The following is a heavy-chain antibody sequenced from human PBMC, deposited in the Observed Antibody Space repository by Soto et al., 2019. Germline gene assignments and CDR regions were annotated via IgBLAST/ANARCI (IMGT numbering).Heavy chain of an antibody. CDR1: GFMFSSYE. CDR2: ISSSGDII. D-gene: IGHD3-22*01. CDR3: ARDRGGDSSPWSEREYPDH. J-gene: IGHJ4*02. Sequence: EVQLLESGGGLVQPGGSLRLSCEASGFMFSSYEMNWVRQSPGKGLEWVSYISSSGDIIYYADSVKGRFTISRDDAKNSMYLQMNSLRDEDTAIYYCARDRGGDSSPWSEREYPDHWGQGTLVTVSS. V-gene: IGHV3-48*03.